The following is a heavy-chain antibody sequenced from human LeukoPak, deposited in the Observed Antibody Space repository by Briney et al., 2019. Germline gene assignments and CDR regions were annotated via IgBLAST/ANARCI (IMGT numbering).Heavy chain of an antibody. Sequence: SETLSLTCTVSGGSISSYYWSWIRQPAGKGLERIGRIYTSGSTNYNPSLKSRVTMSVDTSKNQFSLKLSSVTAADTAVYYCARVRPTSSGWYYFDYWGQGTLVTVSS. J-gene: IGHJ4*02. CDR3: ARVRPTSSGWYYFDY. D-gene: IGHD6-19*01. CDR2: IYTSGST. CDR1: GGSISSYY. V-gene: IGHV4-4*07.